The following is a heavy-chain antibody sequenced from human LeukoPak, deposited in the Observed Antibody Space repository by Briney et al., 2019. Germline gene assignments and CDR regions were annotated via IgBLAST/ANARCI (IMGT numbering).Heavy chain of an antibody. CDR1: GGSISSGGYY. CDR2: IYYSGST. J-gene: IGHJ4*02. V-gene: IGHV4-31*03. Sequence: SQTLSLTCTVSGGSISSGGYYWSWIRQHPGKGLEWIGYIYYSGSTYYNPSLKSRVTISVDTSKNQFSLKLSSVTAADTAVYYCARMTSVATFNVYRFRVFDYWGQGTLVTVSS. CDR3: ARMTSVATFNVYRFRVFDY. D-gene: IGHD4-17*01.